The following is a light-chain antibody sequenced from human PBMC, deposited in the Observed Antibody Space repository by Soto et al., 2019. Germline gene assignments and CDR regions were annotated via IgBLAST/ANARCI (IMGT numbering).Light chain of an antibody. Sequence: QSVLTQPPSVSGAPGQRVTISCTGSSSNIGAGYDVHWYQQLPGPAPKLLIYGNSNRPSGVPDRFSVSKSGTSASLAITGLQAEDEADYYCQSYDRSLSGAVFGGGTQLTVL. J-gene: IGLJ7*01. V-gene: IGLV1-40*01. CDR1: SSNIGAGYD. CDR2: GNS. CDR3: QSYDRSLSGAV.